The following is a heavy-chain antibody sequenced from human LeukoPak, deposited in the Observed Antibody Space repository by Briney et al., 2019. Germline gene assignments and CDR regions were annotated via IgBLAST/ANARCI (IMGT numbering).Heavy chain of an antibody. CDR2: ISYDGSNE. Sequence: GGSLTLSCAASGFTFRSYAMHWVRQVPGKGLEWVAVISYDGSNEDYADSVKGRLTISRDNSKNTLYLQMNRLRIEDTAVYYCAREIFNAFDIWGQGTMVTVSS. V-gene: IGHV3-30-3*01. CDR1: GFTFRSYA. J-gene: IGHJ3*02. CDR3: AREIFNAFDI.